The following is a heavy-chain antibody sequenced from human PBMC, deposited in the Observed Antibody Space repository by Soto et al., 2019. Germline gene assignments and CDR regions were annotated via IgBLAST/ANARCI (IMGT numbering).Heavy chain of an antibody. CDR1: GFNFINYW. CDR3: ARHAYDFWSGHPNPRYYYGMDV. D-gene: IGHD3-3*01. Sequence: LGESLKISCRGSGFNFINYWIAWVRQMPGQGLEWMGIIYPDDSDTKYSPSFQGQVTISADMSNNTAYLQWSSLKASDTAMYYCARHAYDFWSGHPNPRYYYGMDVWGQGTTVTVSS. J-gene: IGHJ6*02. V-gene: IGHV5-51*01. CDR2: IYPDDSDT.